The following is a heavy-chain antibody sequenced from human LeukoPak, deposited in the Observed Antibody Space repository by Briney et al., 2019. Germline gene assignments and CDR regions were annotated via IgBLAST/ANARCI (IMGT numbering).Heavy chain of an antibody. Sequence: GGSLRLSCAASGFTFSSYSMNWDRQAPGKGLEWVSTISGSGDNTYYTDSVKGRFTISRDHSKNTLYLQMNSLRAEDTALYYCAKDYYGSGYYYYGLDVWGQGTTVTVSS. D-gene: IGHD3-10*01. J-gene: IGHJ6*02. CDR1: GFTFSSYS. V-gene: IGHV3-23*01. CDR3: AKDYYGSGYYYYGLDV. CDR2: ISGSGDNT.